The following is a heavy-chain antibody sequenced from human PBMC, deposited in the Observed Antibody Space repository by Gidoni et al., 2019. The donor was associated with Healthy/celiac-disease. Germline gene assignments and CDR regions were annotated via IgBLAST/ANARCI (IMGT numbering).Heavy chain of an antibody. Sequence: QVQLQQWGAGLLKPSETLSLTCAVYGGSFSGYYWSWIRQPPGKGLEWIGEIKHSGSTNYNPSLKSRVTISVDTSKNQFSLKLSSVTAADTAVYYCARNGDAAFDYWGQGTLVTVSS. CDR3: ARNGDAAFDY. J-gene: IGHJ4*02. CDR1: GGSFSGYY. CDR2: IKHSGST. D-gene: IGHD4-17*01. V-gene: IGHV4-34*01.